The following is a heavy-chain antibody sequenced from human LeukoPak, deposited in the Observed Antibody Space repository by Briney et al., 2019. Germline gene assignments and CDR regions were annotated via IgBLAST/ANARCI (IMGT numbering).Heavy chain of an antibody. V-gene: IGHV3-30-3*01. Sequence: PGRSLRLSCAASGFTFSSYAMHWVRQAPGKGLEWVAVISYDGSNKYYADSVKGRFTISRDNSKNTLYLQMNSLREEDTAVYYCAKDQAAAGTDASMDVWGQGTTVIVSS. CDR3: AKDQAAAGTDASMDV. D-gene: IGHD6-13*01. CDR2: ISYDGSNK. CDR1: GFTFSSYA. J-gene: IGHJ6*02.